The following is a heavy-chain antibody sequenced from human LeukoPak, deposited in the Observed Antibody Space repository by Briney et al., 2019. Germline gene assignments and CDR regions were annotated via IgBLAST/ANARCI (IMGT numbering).Heavy chain of an antibody. CDR1: GGTFSSYA. J-gene: IGHJ4*02. CDR3: ARMEELAVTGDY. CDR2: IIPILGIA. D-gene: IGHD2-21*02. Sequence: ASVKVSCKASGGTFSSYAISWVRQAPGQGLEWMGRIIPILGIANYAQKFQGRVTITADKSTSTAYMELSSLRSEDTAVYYCARMEELAVTGDYWGQGTLVPVSS. V-gene: IGHV1-69*04.